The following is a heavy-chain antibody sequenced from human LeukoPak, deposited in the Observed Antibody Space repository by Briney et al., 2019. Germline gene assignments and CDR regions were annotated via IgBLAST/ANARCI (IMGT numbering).Heavy chain of an antibody. D-gene: IGHD4-11*01. J-gene: IGHJ6*02. V-gene: IGHV3-33*01. Sequence: PGRSLRLSCAASGFTFSSNGMHWVRQAPGKGLEWVGIIWYDGSNKYYADSVKGRFTISRDNSKNMLYLQMNSLRVEDTAVYYCARPYYSNYYYYGMDVWGQGTTVTVSS. CDR1: GFTFSSNG. CDR3: ARPYYSNYYYYGMDV. CDR2: IWYDGSNK.